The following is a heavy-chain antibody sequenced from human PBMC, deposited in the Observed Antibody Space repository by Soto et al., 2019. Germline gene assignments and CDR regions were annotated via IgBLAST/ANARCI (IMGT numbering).Heavy chain of an antibody. CDR3: ARGVYCSGGSCYYYGMDV. V-gene: IGHV3-21*01. CDR2: ISSSSSYI. J-gene: IGHJ6*02. Sequence: PGGSLRLSCAASGFTFSSYSMNWVRQAPGKGLEWVSSISSSSSYIYYADSVKGRFTISRDNAKNSLYLQMNSLRAEDTAVYYCARGVYCSGGSCYYYGMDVWGQGTMVTVSS. D-gene: IGHD2-15*01. CDR1: GFTFSSYS.